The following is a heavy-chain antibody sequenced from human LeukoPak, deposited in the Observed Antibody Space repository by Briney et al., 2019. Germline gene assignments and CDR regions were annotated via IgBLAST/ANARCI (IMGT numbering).Heavy chain of an antibody. V-gene: IGHV1-24*01. CDR3: AAGGIAARGGAYYYYMDV. Sequence: ASVKVSCKVSGYTLTELSMHWVRQAPGKGLEWMGGFDPEDGETIYAQKFQGRVTMTEDTSTDTAYMELNSLRSEDTAVYYCAAGGIAARGGAYYYYMDVWGKGTTVTVSS. CDR1: GYTLTELS. J-gene: IGHJ6*03. D-gene: IGHD6-6*01. CDR2: FDPEDGET.